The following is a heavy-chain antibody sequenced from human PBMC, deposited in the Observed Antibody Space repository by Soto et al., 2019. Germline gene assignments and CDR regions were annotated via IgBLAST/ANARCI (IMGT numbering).Heavy chain of an antibody. D-gene: IGHD2-15*01. CDR2: IIPIFGTA. CDR1: GGTFGSYA. V-gene: IGHV1-69*13. Sequence: GASVKVSCKASGGTFGSYAISWVRQAPGQGLEWMGGIIPIFGTANYAQKFQGRVTITADESTSTAYMELSSLRSEDTAVYYCARDCSGGSCYFDYWGQGTLVTVSS. J-gene: IGHJ4*02. CDR3: ARDCSGGSCYFDY.